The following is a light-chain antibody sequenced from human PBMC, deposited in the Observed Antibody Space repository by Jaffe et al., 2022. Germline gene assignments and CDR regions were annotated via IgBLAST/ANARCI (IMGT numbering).Light chain of an antibody. Sequence: DIQMTQSPSSLPASVGDRVTITCQASQDISKYLNWYQQKPGKAPKLLIYDASTLETGVPSRFSGSGSGTHFTFTISSLQPEDFATYYCQQYDNLPITFGPGTKVDIK. J-gene: IGKJ3*01. CDR1: QDISKY. CDR2: DAS. V-gene: IGKV1-33*01. CDR3: QQYDNLPIT.